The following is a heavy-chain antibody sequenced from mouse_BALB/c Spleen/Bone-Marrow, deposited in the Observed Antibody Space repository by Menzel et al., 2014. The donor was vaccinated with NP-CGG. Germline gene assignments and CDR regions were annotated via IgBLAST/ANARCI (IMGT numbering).Heavy chain of an antibody. CDR3: ARHGDYYGSSLFAY. J-gene: IGHJ3*01. V-gene: IGHV5-2*01. CDR2: INSDGGST. D-gene: IGHD1-1*01. Sequence: EVMLVESGGGLVQPGESLKLSCESNEYEFPSHDMSWVRKTPEKRLELVAAINSDGGSTYYPDTMERRFIISRDNSKKTLYLHMSSLRSEDTAFYYCARHGDYYGSSLFAYWGQGTLVTVSA. CDR1: EYEFPSHD.